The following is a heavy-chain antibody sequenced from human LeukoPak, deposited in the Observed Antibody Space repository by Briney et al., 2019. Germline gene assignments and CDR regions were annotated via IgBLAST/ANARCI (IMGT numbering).Heavy chain of an antibody. CDR3: ATSSWYRVAY. J-gene: IGHJ4*02. Sequence: PGGSLRLSCAASGFTFSDSFMSWVRQAPGKGLEWVGRSRNKADSYTAEYAASVKGRFNISRYESKNSLYLQISSLETEDAAVYYCATSSWYRVAYWGQGSLVTVSS. D-gene: IGHD6-13*01. CDR1: GFTFSDSF. V-gene: IGHV3-72*01. CDR2: SRNKADSYTA.